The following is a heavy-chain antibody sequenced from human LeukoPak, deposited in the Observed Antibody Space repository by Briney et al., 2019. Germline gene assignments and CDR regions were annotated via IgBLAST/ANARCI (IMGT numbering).Heavy chain of an antibody. Sequence: SVKVSCKASGGTFSSYAISWVRQAPGQGLEWMGGIILIFGTANYAQKFQGRVTITADESTSTAYMELSSLRSEDTAVYYCARAGVAARYYFDYWGQGTLVTVSS. CDR3: ARAGVAARYYFDY. CDR1: GGTFSSYA. J-gene: IGHJ4*02. V-gene: IGHV1-69*01. CDR2: IILIFGTA. D-gene: IGHD6-6*01.